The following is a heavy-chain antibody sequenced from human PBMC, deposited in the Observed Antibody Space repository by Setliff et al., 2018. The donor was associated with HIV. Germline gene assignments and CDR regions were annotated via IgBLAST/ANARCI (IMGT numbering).Heavy chain of an antibody. CDR1: GGSIRSHY. V-gene: IGHV4-59*11. Sequence: SETLSLTCTVSGGSIRSHYWSWIRQPPGKGLEWIGSFYHTGSTHYNPSLKSRFTISRDNSKNTLYLQMNSLRAEDTAVYYCARSVIGYYYYGMDVWGQGTLVTVSS. CDR3: ARSVIGYYYYGMDV. J-gene: IGHJ6*02. D-gene: IGHD3-10*01. CDR2: FYHTGST.